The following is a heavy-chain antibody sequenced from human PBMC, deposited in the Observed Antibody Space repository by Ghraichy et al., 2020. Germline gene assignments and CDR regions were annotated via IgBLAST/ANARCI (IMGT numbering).Heavy chain of an antibody. CDR1: GFPFSSYV. D-gene: IGHD1-20*01. CDR3: AKDVGITETSVEY. Sequence: GGSLRLSCAASGFPFSSYVMTWVRQAPGKGLEWVSTISGSGDRAYYADSVRGRFTISRDNSKNTVYLQMSSLRAEDTALYYCAKDVGITETSVEYWGQGTLVTVSS. CDR2: ISGSGDRA. J-gene: IGHJ4*02. V-gene: IGHV3-23*01.